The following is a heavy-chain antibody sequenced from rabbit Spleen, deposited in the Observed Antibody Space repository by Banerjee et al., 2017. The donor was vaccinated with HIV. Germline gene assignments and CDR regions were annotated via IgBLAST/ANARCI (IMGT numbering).Heavy chain of an antibody. J-gene: IGHJ4*01. CDR1: GLDFSSRYW. V-gene: IGHV1S45*01. Sequence: QQQLEESGGDLVKPGTSLTLTCTASGLDFSSRYWICWVRQAPGKGLEWIACIDVVSSGSTYYASWAKGRFTVSKTSSTTVTLQMTSLTAADTATYFCARDPAGREDFNLWGQGTLVTVS. CDR3: ARDPAGREDFNL. CDR2: IDVVSSGST. D-gene: IGHD4-2*01.